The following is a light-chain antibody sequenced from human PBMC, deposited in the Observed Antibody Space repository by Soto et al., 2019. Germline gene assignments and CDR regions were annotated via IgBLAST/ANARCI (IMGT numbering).Light chain of an antibody. CDR1: QSVGSN. V-gene: IGKV3-15*01. CDR3: QQYNTRWT. Sequence: EIVMTQSPATLSVSPGERATLSCRARQSVGSNLAWYQQKPGQAPRLLIYGASTRDAGIPARFSGSGSGTEFTLIISSLQSEDSAVYFGQQYNTRWTFGPGTKVEIK. CDR2: GAS. J-gene: IGKJ1*01.